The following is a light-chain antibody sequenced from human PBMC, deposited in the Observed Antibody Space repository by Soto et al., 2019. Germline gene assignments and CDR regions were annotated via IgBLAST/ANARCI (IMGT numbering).Light chain of an antibody. CDR2: KAS. CDR3: QQYNSYPWT. Sequence: DIQMTQSPSTLSASVGDRVTITCRASQSISSWLAWYQQKPGKAPKLLIYKASSLEGGVPSRFSDSGSGTEFTLTISSLQPDDFATYYCQQYNSYPWTFGQGTKVEIK. J-gene: IGKJ1*01. V-gene: IGKV1-5*03. CDR1: QSISSW.